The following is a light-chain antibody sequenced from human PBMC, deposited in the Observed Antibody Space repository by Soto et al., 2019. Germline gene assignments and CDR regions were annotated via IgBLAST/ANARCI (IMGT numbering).Light chain of an antibody. J-gene: IGKJ1*01. V-gene: IGKV1-5*03. CDR1: QSIRTW. Sequence: DIQMTQSPSTLSASVGDRVTITCRASQSIRTWLAWYQQKPGKAPKLLMYKASNLESGVPSRFSGSGSGTEFTLTISSLQTDDFATYYCQQYKSYWTVGQGTKVEIK. CDR2: KAS. CDR3: QQYKSYWT.